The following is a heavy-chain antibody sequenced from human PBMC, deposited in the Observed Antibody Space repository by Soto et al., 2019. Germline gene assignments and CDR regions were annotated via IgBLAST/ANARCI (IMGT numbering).Heavy chain of an antibody. CDR3: ARASAGLGY. D-gene: IGHD1-1*01. Sequence: EVQMVESGGGLVQPGGSLRLSCAASGFTFSGHDMHWVRQATGKGLEWVSGIGSAGDTYYPDSVKGRFTVSRENAKNSLYLQMNSLRVEDTAVYYCARASAGLGYWGQGALVTVSS. CDR1: GFTFSGHD. J-gene: IGHJ4*02. CDR2: IGSAGDT. V-gene: IGHV3-13*01.